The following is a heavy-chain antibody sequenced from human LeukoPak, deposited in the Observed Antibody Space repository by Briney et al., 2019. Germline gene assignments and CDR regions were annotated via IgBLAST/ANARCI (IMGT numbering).Heavy chain of an antibody. D-gene: IGHD1-26*01. CDR1: GGSISSYY. Sequence: PSETLSLTCTVSGGSISSYYWSWIRQPPGKGLEWIGYIYYSGSTNYNPSLKSRVTISVDTSKNQFSLKLGSVTAADTAVYYCARAARDSGSYYLYYYYGMDVWGQGTTVTVSS. CDR3: ARAARDSGSYYLYYYYGMDV. V-gene: IGHV4-59*01. J-gene: IGHJ6*02. CDR2: IYYSGST.